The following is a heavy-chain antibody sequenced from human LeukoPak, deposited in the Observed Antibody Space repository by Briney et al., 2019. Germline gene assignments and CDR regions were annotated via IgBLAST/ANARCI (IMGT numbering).Heavy chain of an antibody. CDR3: ARDNMVRGVIVGTN. Sequence: SETLSLTCTVSGGSISSSSYYWGWIRQPPGKGLEWIGSIYYSGSTYYNPSLKSRVTISVDTSKNQFSLKLSSVTAADTAVYYCARDNMVRGVIVGTNWGQGTLVTVSS. V-gene: IGHV4-39*07. J-gene: IGHJ4*02. CDR2: IYYSGST. D-gene: IGHD3-10*01. CDR1: GGSISSSSYY.